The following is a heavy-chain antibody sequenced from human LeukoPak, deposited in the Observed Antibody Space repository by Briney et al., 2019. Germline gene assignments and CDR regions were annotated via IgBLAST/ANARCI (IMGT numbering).Heavy chain of an antibody. Sequence: PSETLSLTCTVSGGSISSYYWSWIRQPPGKGLEWIGYIYYSGSTNYNPSLKSRVTISVDTSKNQFSLKLSSVTAADTAVYYCASALRYFAYGMDVWGQGTTVTVSS. CDR3: ASALRYFAYGMDV. V-gene: IGHV4-59*08. D-gene: IGHD3-9*01. CDR1: GGSISSYY. J-gene: IGHJ6*02. CDR2: IYYSGST.